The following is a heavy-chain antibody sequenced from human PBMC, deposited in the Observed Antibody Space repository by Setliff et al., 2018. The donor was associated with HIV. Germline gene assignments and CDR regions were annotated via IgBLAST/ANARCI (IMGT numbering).Heavy chain of an antibody. J-gene: IGHJ5*02. V-gene: IGHV1-18*01. CDR1: GYTFTSYG. CDR3: ARASPFWFDP. Sequence: ASVKVSCKASGYTFTSYGISWLRQAPGQGLEWMGWMNPDSGNTFYAQKFQGRVTITADKSTTTAYMELSSLRSEDTAVYYCARASPFWFDPWGQGTLVTVSS. CDR2: MNPDSGNT.